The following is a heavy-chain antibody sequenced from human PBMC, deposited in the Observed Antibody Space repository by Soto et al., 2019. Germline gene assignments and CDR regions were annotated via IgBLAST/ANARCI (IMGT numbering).Heavy chain of an antibody. CDR3: AHHQRTPARQLGYFDY. J-gene: IGHJ4*02. CDR1: GYTFTNYG. D-gene: IGHD6-6*01. V-gene: IGHV1-18*04. CDR2: ISAYNGNT. Sequence: ASVKVSCKASGYTFTNYGISWVRQAPGQGLEWMGWISAYNGNTNYAQNLQGRVTMTTDTSTSTAYMELRSLRSDDTAVYYCAHHQRTPARQLGYFDYWGQGTLVTAPQ.